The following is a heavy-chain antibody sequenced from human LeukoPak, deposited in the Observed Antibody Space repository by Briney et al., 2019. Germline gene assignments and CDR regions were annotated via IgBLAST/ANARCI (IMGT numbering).Heavy chain of an antibody. CDR3: ARELLSLTDYYYYGMDV. D-gene: IGHD3-10*01. J-gene: IGHJ6*02. CDR1: GYTFTSYG. Sequence: GASVKLSCKASGYTFTSYGISWVRQAPGQGLEWMGGISAYDGNTNYAQKLQGRVTMTTDTSTSTAYMELRSLRSDDTAVYYCARELLSLTDYYYYGMDVWGQGTTVTVSS. CDR2: ISAYDGNT. V-gene: IGHV1-18*01.